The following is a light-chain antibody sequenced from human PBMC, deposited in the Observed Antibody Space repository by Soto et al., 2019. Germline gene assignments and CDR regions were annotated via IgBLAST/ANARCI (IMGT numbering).Light chain of an antibody. CDR1: QGISSY. Sequence: IQLTQYPSSLSESVGDRVTITCRASQGISSYLAWYQQKPWKAPKLLIYAASTLQSGIPSRFSGSGSGTDFTLTISSLQPEDFATYYCQQLNSYTQTFGQGTKLEIK. J-gene: IGKJ2*01. V-gene: IGKV1-9*01. CDR3: QQLNSYTQT. CDR2: AAS.